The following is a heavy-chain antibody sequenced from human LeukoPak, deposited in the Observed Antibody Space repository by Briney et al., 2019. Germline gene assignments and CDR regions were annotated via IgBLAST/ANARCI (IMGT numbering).Heavy chain of an antibody. D-gene: IGHD1-26*01. J-gene: IGHJ4*02. Sequence: PSETLSLTCTVSGVSISSYYWSWIRQPPGKGLEWIGYIFYSGNTIYNPSLRSRATISADTSKNHFSLRLRSVTAADTAVYYCARLAAISGSDYPDDWGQGTLVTVSS. V-gene: IGHV4-59*08. CDR1: GVSISSYY. CDR3: ARLAAISGSDYPDD. CDR2: IFYSGNT.